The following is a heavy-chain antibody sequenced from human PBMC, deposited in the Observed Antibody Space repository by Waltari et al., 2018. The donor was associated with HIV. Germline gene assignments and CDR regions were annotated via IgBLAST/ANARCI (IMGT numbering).Heavy chain of an antibody. J-gene: IGHJ3*02. V-gene: IGHV3-30*18. Sequence: QVQLVESGGGVVQPGRSLRLSCAASGFTFSRYGMHWCRQAPGKGPHWVAMIWSDGNNEYYADSVKVRFTISRDNSKDTLYLQMNSLRAEDTAMYYCAKDNSVNYFTGDAFDIWGQGTMVIVSS. CDR1: GFTFSRYG. D-gene: IGHD1-26*01. CDR2: IWSDGNNE. CDR3: AKDNSVNYFTGDAFDI.